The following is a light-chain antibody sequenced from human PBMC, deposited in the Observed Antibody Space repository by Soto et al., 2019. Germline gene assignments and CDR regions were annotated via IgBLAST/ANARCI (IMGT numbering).Light chain of an antibody. V-gene: IGLV1-44*01. CDR1: TSNIGSNT. Sequence: QSVLTQPPSASGTPGQRVTISCSGSTSNIGSNTVHWYQQFPGTAPKLLIYSNNQRPSGVPDRFSGSKSGTSASLAISGLQSEDEADYYCAAWDDSLNGPVVFGGGTKLTVL. J-gene: IGLJ2*01. CDR3: AAWDDSLNGPVV. CDR2: SNN.